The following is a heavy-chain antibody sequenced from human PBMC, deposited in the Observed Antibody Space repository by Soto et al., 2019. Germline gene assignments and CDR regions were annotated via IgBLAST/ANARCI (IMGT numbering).Heavy chain of an antibody. Sequence: GGSLRLSCAASGFTFSRFWMSWVRQAPGEGLEWVANIKQDGSETYYVDSVKGRFTISRDNAKKSLYLQMDSLRTEDTAIYYCARGPAFPPFFDYWGQGTLVTVSS. CDR2: IKQDGSET. J-gene: IGHJ4*02. CDR1: GFTFSRFW. D-gene: IGHD2-2*01. V-gene: IGHV3-7*03. CDR3: ARGPAFPPFFDY.